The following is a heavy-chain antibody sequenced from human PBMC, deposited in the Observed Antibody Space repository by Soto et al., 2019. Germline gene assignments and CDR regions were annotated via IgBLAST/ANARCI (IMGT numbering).Heavy chain of an antibody. CDR3: TRRGSSGTPVDY. Sequence: SETLSLTCGVSDYSISSGYYWGWIRQPPGKGLEWIGNIYHSGSTHYNPALKSRVTISVDTSKNQFSLKLKSVAAADTAVYYCTRRGSSGTPVDYWGQGTLVTVSS. D-gene: IGHD1-26*01. CDR1: DYSISSGYY. CDR2: IYHSGST. V-gene: IGHV4-38-2*01. J-gene: IGHJ4*02.